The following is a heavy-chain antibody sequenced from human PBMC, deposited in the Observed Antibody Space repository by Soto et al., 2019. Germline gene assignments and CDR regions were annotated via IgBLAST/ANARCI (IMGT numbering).Heavy chain of an antibody. Sequence: QAQLVQSGAEVKKPGASDKVSCRAPGYTFSNYYISWLRQAPGQGLEWLGWSSPFNGNTYYAHNLQGRLPMTPDTSTRTAYRALTSITAADMAVYYCGRGGSRRAEYFRPWGQGTLVTVSS. V-gene: IGHV1-18*03. CDR2: SSPFNGNT. D-gene: IGHD3-10*01. CDR3: GRGGSRRAEYFRP. CDR1: GYTFSNYY. J-gene: IGHJ1*01.